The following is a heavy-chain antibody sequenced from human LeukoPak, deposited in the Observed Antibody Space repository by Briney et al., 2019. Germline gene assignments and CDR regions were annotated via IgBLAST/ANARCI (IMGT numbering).Heavy chain of an antibody. CDR3: ARYTANTAGYSFDF. D-gene: IGHD3-22*01. CDR2: IHHSGVT. CDR1: GYSISSGYY. Sequence: SETLSLTCTVSGYSISSGYYWSWIRQPPGKGLEWIATIHHSGVTYYNPSLKSRVTMSVDMSKNQFSLKLGSVTAAGTAVYYCARYTANTAGYSFDFWGQGALVTVSS. V-gene: IGHV4-38-2*02. J-gene: IGHJ4*02.